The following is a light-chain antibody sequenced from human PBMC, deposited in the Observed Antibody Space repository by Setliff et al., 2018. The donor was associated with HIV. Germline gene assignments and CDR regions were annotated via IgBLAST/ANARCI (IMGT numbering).Light chain of an antibody. V-gene: IGKV1-17*03. Sequence: DIQMTQSPSALSASVGDRVTITCRASHVINTFLAWFQQKPGEVPKRLIYAASTLQSGVPSRFSGSGSGTEFTLTISSLQPEDFATYYCLQHNSYPHTFGGGTKVDI. CDR1: HVINTF. CDR3: LQHNSYPHT. J-gene: IGKJ4*01. CDR2: AAS.